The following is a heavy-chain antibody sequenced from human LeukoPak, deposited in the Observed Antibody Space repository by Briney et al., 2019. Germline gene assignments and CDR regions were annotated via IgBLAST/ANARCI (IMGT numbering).Heavy chain of an antibody. V-gene: IGHV4-59*08. CDR1: GVSISSYY. CDR3: ARTEYDFWSGWAWFDP. Sequence: SETLSLTCTVSGVSISSYYWSWIRQPPGKGLEWIGYIYYSGSTNYNPSLKSRVTISVDTSKNQFSLKLSSVTAADTAVYYCARTEYDFWSGWAWFDPWGQGTLVTVSS. D-gene: IGHD3-3*01. CDR2: IYYSGST. J-gene: IGHJ5*02.